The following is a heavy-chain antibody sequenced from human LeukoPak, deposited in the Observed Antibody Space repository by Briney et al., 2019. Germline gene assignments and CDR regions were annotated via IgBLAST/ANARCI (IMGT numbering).Heavy chain of an antibody. Sequence: PGGSLRLSCAASGISFSSHGMHWVRQAPGKGLEWVSAISGSGGSTYYADSVKGRFTISRDNSKNTLYLQMNSLRAEDTAVYYCAKDVNSGYEKLAFDIWGQGTMVTVSS. CDR3: AKDVNSGYEKLAFDI. CDR2: ISGSGGST. CDR1: GISFSSHG. J-gene: IGHJ3*02. V-gene: IGHV3-23*01. D-gene: IGHD5-12*01.